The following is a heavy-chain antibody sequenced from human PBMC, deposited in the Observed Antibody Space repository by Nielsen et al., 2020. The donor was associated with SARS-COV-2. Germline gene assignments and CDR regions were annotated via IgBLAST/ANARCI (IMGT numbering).Heavy chain of an antibody. J-gene: IGHJ4*02. CDR3: ARDDDNWGSLAY. CDR2: IFYRGNT. D-gene: IGHD7-27*01. CDR1: GGSITTYY. V-gene: IGHV4-59*13. Sequence: SETLSLTCAVSGGSITTYYWHWIRQSPGPGLEWIGYIFYRGNTNYNPSLKSLVTIAVDTTKNQFSLKLSSVTAADTAVYYCARDDDNWGSLAYWGQGTLVTVAS.